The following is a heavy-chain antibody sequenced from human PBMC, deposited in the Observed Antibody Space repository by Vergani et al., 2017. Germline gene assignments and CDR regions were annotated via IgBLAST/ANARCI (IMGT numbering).Heavy chain of an antibody. D-gene: IGHD4-17*01. CDR3: ASAGEEYGDYVGLGYY. J-gene: IGHJ4*02. CDR2: ISYDGSNK. V-gene: IGHV3-30*03. Sequence: QVQLVESGGGVVQPGRSLRLSCAASGFTFSSYGMHWVRQAPGKGLEWVAVISYDGSNKYYADSVKGRFTISRDNSKNPLYRQMNSLRAEDTVVYYCASAGEEYGDYVGLGYYWGQGTLVTVSS. CDR1: GFTFSSYG.